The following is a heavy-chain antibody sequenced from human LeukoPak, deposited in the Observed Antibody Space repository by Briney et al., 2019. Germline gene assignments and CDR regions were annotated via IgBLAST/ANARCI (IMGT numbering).Heavy chain of an antibody. D-gene: IGHD2-2*01. CDR3: AREGQLPPLYYYYYGMDV. J-gene: IGHJ6*02. V-gene: IGHV3-74*01. CDR1: GFTFSSYW. Sequence: GGSLRLSCAASGFTFSSYWMHWVRQAPGKGLVWVSRINSDGSSTSYADSVKGRFTISRDNAKNTLYLQMNSLRAEDTAVYYCAREGQLPPLYYYYYGMDVWGQGTTVTVSS. CDR2: INSDGSST.